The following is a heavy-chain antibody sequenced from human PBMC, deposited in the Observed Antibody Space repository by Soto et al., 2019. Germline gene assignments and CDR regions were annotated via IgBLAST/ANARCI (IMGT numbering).Heavy chain of an antibody. V-gene: IGHV3-53*02. Sequence: EVQLVETGGGLIQPGGSLRLSCAASGFTVSSNYMSWVRQAPGKGLEWVSVIYSGGSTYYADSVKGRFTISRDNSKNTLYLQMTSLRAEDTAVYYCASDYGGNSGLGYWGQGTLVTVSS. CDR3: ASDYGGNSGLGY. CDR1: GFTVSSNY. J-gene: IGHJ4*02. CDR2: IYSGGST. D-gene: IGHD4-17*01.